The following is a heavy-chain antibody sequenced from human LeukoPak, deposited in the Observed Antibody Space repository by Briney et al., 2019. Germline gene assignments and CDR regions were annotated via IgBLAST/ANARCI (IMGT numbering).Heavy chain of an antibody. J-gene: IGHJ4*02. CDR3: ARDPYEGDC. CDR2: ITTSSYL. Sequence: PGGSLRLSCAASGFTFSSYNMNWVRQAPGKGLEWVSSITTSSYLYYADSVKGRFTISRDNAKNSLFLQMNSLRAEDTAVYYCARDPYEGDCWGQGTLVTVSS. V-gene: IGHV3-21*01. CDR1: GFTFSSYN. D-gene: IGHD3-22*01.